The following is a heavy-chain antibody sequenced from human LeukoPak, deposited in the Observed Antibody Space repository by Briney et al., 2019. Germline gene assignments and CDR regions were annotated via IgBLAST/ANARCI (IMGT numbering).Heavy chain of an antibody. V-gene: IGHV1-8*01. J-gene: IGHJ4*02. CDR3: ARFLAVVVAAACDY. CDR2: MNPNSGNT. D-gene: IGHD2-15*01. Sequence: GASVKVSCKASGYTFTSYDINWVRQATGQGFEWMGWMNPNSGNTGYAQKFQGRVTMTRNTSISTAYMELSSLRSEDTAVYYCARFLAVVVAAACDYWGQGTLVTVSS. CDR1: GYTFTSYD.